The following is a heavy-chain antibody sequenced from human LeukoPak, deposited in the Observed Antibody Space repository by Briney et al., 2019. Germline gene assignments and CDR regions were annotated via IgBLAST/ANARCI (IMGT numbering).Heavy chain of an antibody. CDR1: GYTFNNFG. J-gene: IGHJ4*02. CDR3: ARDRRARGLWFGEARGY. D-gene: IGHD3-10*01. V-gene: IGHV1-18*01. Sequence: ASVKVSCEASGYTFNNFGISWVRQAPGQGLEWMGWISAYNGDTKYAEKVQDRVTMTTDTSTSTVYMELRSLTSDDTAVYYCARDRRARGLWFGEARGYWGQGTQVTVSS. CDR2: ISAYNGDT.